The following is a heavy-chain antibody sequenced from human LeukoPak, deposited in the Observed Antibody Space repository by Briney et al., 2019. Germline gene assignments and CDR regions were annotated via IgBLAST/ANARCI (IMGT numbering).Heavy chain of an antibody. Sequence: GGSLRLSCAASGFTFSSYGMHWVRQAPGKGLEWVAVISYDGSNKYYADSVKGRFTIPRDNSKNTLYLQMNSLRAEDTAVYYCAKSRARYGSGSPVDYWGQGTLVTVS. CDR3: AKSRARYGSGSPVDY. D-gene: IGHD3-10*01. V-gene: IGHV3-30*18. J-gene: IGHJ4*02. CDR2: ISYDGSNK. CDR1: GFTFSSYG.